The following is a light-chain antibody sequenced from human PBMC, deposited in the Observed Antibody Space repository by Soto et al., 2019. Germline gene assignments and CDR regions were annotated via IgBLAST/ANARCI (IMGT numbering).Light chain of an antibody. V-gene: IGKV3-15*01. J-gene: IGKJ2*01. CDR3: QQFEKWPFT. CDR1: QSVSRT. Sequence: EIVMTQSPGTLSVSLGERVTLSCRASQSVSRTLAWYQQRPGQVPRLLFYAASTRATDVPGTFSGSGSGTECTLTISSLQSEDFAVYYCQQFEKWPFTFGQGTKLEIK. CDR2: AAS.